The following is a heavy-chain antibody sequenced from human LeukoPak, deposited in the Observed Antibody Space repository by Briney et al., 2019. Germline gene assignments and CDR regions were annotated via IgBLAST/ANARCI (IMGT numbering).Heavy chain of an antibody. CDR1: GFTFSTYA. CDR2: ISFDGSNK. D-gene: IGHD6-19*01. V-gene: IGHV3-30*04. Sequence: GGSLRLSCAASGFTFSTYAMHWVRQAPGKGLEWVAVISFDGSNKYYADSVKGRFTISRDNSKNTLYLQMNSLRAEDTAVYYCAKDYWAVADDYWGQGTLVTVSS. CDR3: AKDYWAVADDY. J-gene: IGHJ4*02.